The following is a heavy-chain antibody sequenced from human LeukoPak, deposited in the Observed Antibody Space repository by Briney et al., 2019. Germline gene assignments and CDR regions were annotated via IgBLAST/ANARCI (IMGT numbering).Heavy chain of an antibody. Sequence: SSQTLSLTCTVSGGSISSGDYYWSWIRQPPGKGLEWIGYIYYSGSTYYNPSLKSRVTISVDTSKNQFSLKLSSVTAADTAVYYCASESAVVRGVITYYYGMDVWGQGTTVTVSS. CDR1: GGSISSGDYY. V-gene: IGHV4-30-4*01. J-gene: IGHJ6*02. CDR3: ASESAVVRGVITYYYGMDV. CDR2: IYYSGST. D-gene: IGHD3-10*01.